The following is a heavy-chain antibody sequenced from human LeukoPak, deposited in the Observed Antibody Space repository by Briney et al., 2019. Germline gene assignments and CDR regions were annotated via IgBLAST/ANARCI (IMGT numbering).Heavy chain of an antibody. Sequence: GASVKVSCKASGYTFTSYGISWVRQAPGQGLEWMGGIIPIFGTANYAQKFQGRVTITADESTSTAYMELSSLRSEDTAVYYCANNWNDGDYWGQGTLVTVSS. D-gene: IGHD1-20*01. V-gene: IGHV1-69*13. J-gene: IGHJ4*02. CDR3: ANNWNDGDY. CDR2: IIPIFGTA. CDR1: GYTFTSYG.